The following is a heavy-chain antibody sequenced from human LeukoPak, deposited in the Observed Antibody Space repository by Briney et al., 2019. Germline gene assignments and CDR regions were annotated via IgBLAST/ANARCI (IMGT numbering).Heavy chain of an antibody. CDR1: GGSISSYY. V-gene: IGHV4-59*08. Sequence: PSETLSLTCTVSGGSISSYYWSWIRQPPGKGLEWIGYIYYSGSTYYNPSLKSRVTISVDTSKNQFSLKLSSVTAADTAVYYCARVSRDGYNSIFDYWGQGTLVTVSS. J-gene: IGHJ4*02. CDR2: IYYSGST. D-gene: IGHD5-24*01. CDR3: ARVSRDGYNSIFDY.